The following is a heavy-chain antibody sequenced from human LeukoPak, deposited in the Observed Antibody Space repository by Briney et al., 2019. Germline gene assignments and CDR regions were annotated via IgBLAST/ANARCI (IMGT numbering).Heavy chain of an antibody. CDR1: GFTLSNYW. Sequence: PGGSLRLSCAVSGFTLSNYWMSWVRQAPGKGLEWVADIKEDGSEKYYVDSVKGRFTISRDNAKNSLYLQMNSLRAEDTAVYYCALNPDYYGSGSFDYWGQGTLVTVSS. V-gene: IGHV3-7*01. J-gene: IGHJ4*02. CDR3: ALNPDYYGSGSFDY. CDR2: IKEDGSEK. D-gene: IGHD3-10*01.